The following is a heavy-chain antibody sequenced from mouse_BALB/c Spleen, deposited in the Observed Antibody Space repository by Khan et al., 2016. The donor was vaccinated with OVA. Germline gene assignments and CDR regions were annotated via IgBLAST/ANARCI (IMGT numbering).Heavy chain of an antibody. CDR3: TRNYDYAEDLAY. Sequence: QVQLKQSGPGLVQPSQSLSITCTVSGFSLTTYGVHWVRQSPGKGLEWLGVIWSGGTTDYSAAFISRLSITKDNSKSQVFFKMTSLQANDTAIYYCTRNYDYAEDLAYWGQGTLVTVSA. CDR2: IWSGGTT. D-gene: IGHD2-4*01. CDR1: GFSLTTYG. J-gene: IGHJ3*01. V-gene: IGHV2-2*02.